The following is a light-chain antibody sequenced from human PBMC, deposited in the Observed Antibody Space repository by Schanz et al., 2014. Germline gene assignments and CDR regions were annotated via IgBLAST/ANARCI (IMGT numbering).Light chain of an antibody. CDR2: GAS. J-gene: IGKJ1*01. CDR3: QQYNNWPPWT. Sequence: EIVLTQSPGSLSLSPGEGVTLSCRASQSVTSNYLAWYQQNPGQAPRLLIYGASTRATGIPARFSGSASGTEFTLTISSLQAEDFAVYYCQQYNNWPPWTFGQGTKVEIK. CDR1: QSVTSN. V-gene: IGKV3-15*01.